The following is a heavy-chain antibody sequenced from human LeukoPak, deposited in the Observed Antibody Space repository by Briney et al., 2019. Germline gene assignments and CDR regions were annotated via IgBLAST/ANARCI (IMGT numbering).Heavy chain of an antibody. Sequence: SETLSLTCTVSGGSISSYYWSWIRQPPGKGLEWIGYIYYSGSTNYNPSLRSRVTISVATSKNQFSLKLSSVTAADTAVYYCARQSSISSGWYEYGYYYYGMDVWGQGTTVTVSS. V-gene: IGHV4-59*08. CDR1: GGSISSYY. CDR3: ARQSSISSGWYEYGYYYYGMDV. D-gene: IGHD6-19*01. J-gene: IGHJ6*02. CDR2: IYYSGST.